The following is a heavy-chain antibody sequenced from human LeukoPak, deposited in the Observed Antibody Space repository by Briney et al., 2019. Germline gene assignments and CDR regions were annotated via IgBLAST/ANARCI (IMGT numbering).Heavy chain of an antibody. J-gene: IGHJ6*02. Sequence: SETLSLTCGVSVGSINSGNWWPWVRQSPGKGLEWIGEIHHNGTRNYNPSLKSRVTISADTFKNHFSLIVTSLTAADRAVYYCAAAPILRGEGGEHYKYGMDVWGQGTTVIVSS. V-gene: IGHV4/OR15-8*01. D-gene: IGHD2-2*02. CDR1: VGSINSGNW. CDR3: AAAPILRGEGGEHYKYGMDV. CDR2: IHHNGTR.